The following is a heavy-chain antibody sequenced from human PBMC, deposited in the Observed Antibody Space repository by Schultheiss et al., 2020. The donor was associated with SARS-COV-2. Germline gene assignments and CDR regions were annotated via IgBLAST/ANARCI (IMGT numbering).Heavy chain of an antibody. J-gene: IGHJ4*02. CDR2: INSDGSST. Sequence: GESLKISCAASGFTFSSYWMHWVRQAPGKGLVWVSRINSDGSSTSYADSVKGRFTISRDNAKNTLYLQMNSLRAEDTAVYYCVIAAAGTPPDYWGQGTLVTVSS. CDR3: VIAAAGTPPDY. CDR1: GFTFSSYW. D-gene: IGHD6-13*01. V-gene: IGHV3-74*01.